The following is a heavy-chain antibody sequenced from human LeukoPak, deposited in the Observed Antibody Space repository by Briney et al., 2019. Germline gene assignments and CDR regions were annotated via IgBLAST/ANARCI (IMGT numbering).Heavy chain of an antibody. D-gene: IGHD5-24*01. V-gene: IGHV3-74*01. Sequence: GGSLRLSCAASGFTFSNYWMHWVRQGPGKGLVWVSRISGDGSSTNYADSVKGRFTISRDNAKNTLYLQMNSLRAEDTAVYYCAREMATITGFDYWGQGTLVTVSS. CDR1: GFTFSNYW. J-gene: IGHJ4*02. CDR2: ISGDGSST. CDR3: AREMATITGFDY.